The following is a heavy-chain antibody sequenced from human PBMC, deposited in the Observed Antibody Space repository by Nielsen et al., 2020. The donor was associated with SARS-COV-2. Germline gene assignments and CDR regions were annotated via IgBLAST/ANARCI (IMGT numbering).Heavy chain of an antibody. D-gene: IGHD1-26*01. Sequence: GGSLRLSCAASGFTFSNAWMSWVRQAPGRGLEWVGRIKTKALGGTTDYAALVKGRFTISRNDSRNTLYLQMNSLKTEDTAVYYCTTRTWESVGYWGQGTLVTVSS. CDR1: GFTFSNAW. J-gene: IGHJ4*02. CDR3: TTRTWESVGY. V-gene: IGHV3-15*01. CDR2: IKTKALGGTT.